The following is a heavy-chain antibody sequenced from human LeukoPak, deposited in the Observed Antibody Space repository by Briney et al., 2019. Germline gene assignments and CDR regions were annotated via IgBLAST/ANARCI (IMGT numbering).Heavy chain of an antibody. Sequence: EASVKVSCKASGGTFSSYAISWVRQAPGQGLEWMGGIIPIFGTANYAQKFQGRVTITTDESTSTAYMELSSLRSEDTAVYYCARGDYYDSSGGWFDPWGQGTLVTVSS. D-gene: IGHD3-22*01. CDR3: ARGDYYDSSGGWFDP. J-gene: IGHJ5*02. V-gene: IGHV1-69*05. CDR1: GGTFSSYA. CDR2: IIPIFGTA.